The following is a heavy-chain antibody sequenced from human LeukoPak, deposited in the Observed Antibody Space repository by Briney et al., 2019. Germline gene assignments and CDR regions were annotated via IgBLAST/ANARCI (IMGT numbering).Heavy chain of an antibody. CDR2: ISGSGNRT. V-gene: IGHV3-23*01. D-gene: IGHD3-22*01. J-gene: IGHJ4*02. CDR1: GFTFSSYA. CDR3: AKWGYYYDRSGYSDTVDY. Sequence: GGSLRLSCAASGFTFSSYAMSWVRQAPGKGLEWVSSISGSGNRTYYADSVKGRFTISRDNSKNTLYLQMNSLRAEDTAVYYCAKWGYYYDRSGYSDTVDYWGQGTLVTVSS.